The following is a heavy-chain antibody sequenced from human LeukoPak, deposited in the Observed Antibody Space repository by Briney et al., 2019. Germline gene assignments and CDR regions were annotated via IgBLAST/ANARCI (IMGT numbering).Heavy chain of an antibody. CDR1: GGSISSYY. CDR2: IYYSGST. D-gene: IGHD1-26*01. Sequence: SSETLSLTCTVSGGSISSYYWSWIRQPPGKGLEWIGYIYYSGSTNYNPSLKSRVTISVDTSKNQFPLKLSSVTAAGTAVYYCARTSSGSYFGVDYWGQGTLVTVSS. CDR3: ARTSSGSYFGVDY. V-gene: IGHV4-59*08. J-gene: IGHJ4*02.